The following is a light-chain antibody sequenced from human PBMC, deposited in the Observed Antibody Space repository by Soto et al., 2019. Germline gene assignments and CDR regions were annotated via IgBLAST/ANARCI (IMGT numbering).Light chain of an antibody. Sequence: DIQLPQSPSFLSASVGDRVTITCRASQGISSYLAWYQQKPGKAPKLLIYAASTLQSGVPSRFSGSGSGTEFTLTISSLQPEDFATYYCQHLNSYLMYTFGQGTKLEIK. CDR3: QHLNSYLMYT. J-gene: IGKJ2*01. V-gene: IGKV1-9*01. CDR1: QGISSY. CDR2: AAS.